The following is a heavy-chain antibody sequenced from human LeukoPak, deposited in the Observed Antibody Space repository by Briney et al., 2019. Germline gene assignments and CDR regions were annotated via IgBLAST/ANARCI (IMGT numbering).Heavy chain of an antibody. V-gene: IGHV3-23*01. CDR1: GFTFSSYA. CDR3: AKGRYYYDSSDAFDI. D-gene: IGHD3-22*01. J-gene: IGHJ3*02. Sequence: TGGSLRLSCAASGFTFSSYAMSWVRQAPGKGLEWVSAISGSGGSTYYADSVKGRFTISRDNPKNTLFLQMNSLRAEDTAVYYCAKGRYYYDSSDAFDIWGQGTMVTVSS. CDR2: ISGSGGST.